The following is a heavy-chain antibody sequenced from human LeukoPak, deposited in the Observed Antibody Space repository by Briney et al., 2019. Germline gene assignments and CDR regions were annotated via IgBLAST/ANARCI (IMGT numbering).Heavy chain of an antibody. D-gene: IGHD3-22*01. CDR3: ARGRNYYDSSGYYYHY. Sequence: SETLSLTCAVYGVSFSSYYWSWIRQPPGKGLEWIGEINHSGSTNYNPSLRSRVTISVDTSKNQFSLKLSSVTAADTAVYYCARGRNYYDSSGYYYHYWGQGTLVTVSS. CDR2: INHSGST. J-gene: IGHJ4*02. CDR1: GVSFSSYY. V-gene: IGHV4-34*01.